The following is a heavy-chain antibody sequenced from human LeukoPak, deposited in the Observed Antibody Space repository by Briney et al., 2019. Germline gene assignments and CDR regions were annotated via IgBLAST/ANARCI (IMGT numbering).Heavy chain of an antibody. Sequence: GGSLRLSCAASGFTFSSYAMSWVRQAPGKGLEWVSALSGSGSSTYYADSVKGRFTISRDNSKSTLYLQMNSLRAEDTAVYYCAKIGSYSVLGAYYFDYWGQGTLVTVSS. J-gene: IGHJ4*02. V-gene: IGHV3-23*01. D-gene: IGHD1-26*01. CDR1: GFTFSSYA. CDR3: AKIGSYSVLGAYYFDY. CDR2: LSGSGSST.